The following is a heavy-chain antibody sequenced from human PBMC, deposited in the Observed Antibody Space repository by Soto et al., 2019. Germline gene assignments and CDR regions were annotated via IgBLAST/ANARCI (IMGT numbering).Heavy chain of an antibody. Sequence: EVQLVESGGGLVQPGGSLRLSCAASGFTFRTYWLSWVRQVPGKGLEWVANINQDGSEKNYVDSVKGRFTISRDNAKNSLLLQMSSLRAEDTALYYCARDGSTSWYSYDYHGMDVWGQGTTVTVSS. CDR1: GFTFRTYW. J-gene: IGHJ6*02. D-gene: IGHD5-18*01. V-gene: IGHV3-7*05. CDR2: INQDGSEK. CDR3: ARDGSTSWYSYDYHGMDV.